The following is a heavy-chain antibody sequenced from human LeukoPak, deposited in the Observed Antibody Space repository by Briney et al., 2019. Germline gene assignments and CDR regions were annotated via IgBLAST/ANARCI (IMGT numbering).Heavy chain of an antibody. D-gene: IGHD6-6*01. CDR2: IYPGDSDI. V-gene: IGHV5-51*01. J-gene: IGHJ4*02. Sequence: GESLKISCKASGYSFNSDWIGWVRQMPGKGLEWVGLIYPGDSDIRYSPSFQGQVTISADKSISTAYVQWSSLKASDTAMYYCARGAYSSSSFDYWGQGTLVTVSS. CDR3: ARGAYSSSSFDY. CDR1: GYSFNSDW.